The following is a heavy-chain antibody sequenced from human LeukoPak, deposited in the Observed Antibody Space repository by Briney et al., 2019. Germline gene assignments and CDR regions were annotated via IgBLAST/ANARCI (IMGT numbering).Heavy chain of an antibody. CDR2: INTDTGNP. CDR3: TRGYDTTGYFSY. V-gene: IGHV7-4-1*02. Sequence: ASVTVSCTASGYTLTNYTLNWVRQAPGQGLEWMGWINTDTGNPTYAQGFIGRFVFSLDSSVTTAYLQISSLKGEDTAVYFCTRGYDTTGYFSYWGQGTLVTVSS. CDR1: GYTLTNYT. D-gene: IGHD3-22*01. J-gene: IGHJ4*02.